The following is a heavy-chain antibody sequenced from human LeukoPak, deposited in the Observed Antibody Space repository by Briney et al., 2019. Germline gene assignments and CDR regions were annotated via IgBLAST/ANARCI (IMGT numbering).Heavy chain of an antibody. Sequence: PGGSLRLSCAASGFTFSSYGMHWVRQAPSKGLEWVAVISYDGSNKYYADSVKGRFTISRDNSKNTLYLQMNSLRAEDTAVYYCAKDIARRSSSTREYYYYYGMDVWGKGTTVTVSS. V-gene: IGHV3-30*18. CDR1: GFTFSSYG. J-gene: IGHJ6*04. D-gene: IGHD2-2*01. CDR3: AKDIARRSSSTREYYYYYGMDV. CDR2: ISYDGSNK.